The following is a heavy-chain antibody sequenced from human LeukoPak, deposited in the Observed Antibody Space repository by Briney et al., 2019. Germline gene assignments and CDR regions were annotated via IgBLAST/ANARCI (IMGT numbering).Heavy chain of an antibody. V-gene: IGHV4-30-2*01. D-gene: IGHD6-13*01. CDR2: IYHSGST. J-gene: IGHJ4*02. CDR3: AGGSSWLFHY. Sequence: PSQTLSLTCTVSGVSISSGGYYWSWIRQPPGKGLEWIGYIYHSGSTYYNPSLKSRVTISVDRSKNQFSLKLSSVTAADTAVYYCAGGSSWLFHYWGQGTLVTVSS. CDR1: GVSISSGGYY.